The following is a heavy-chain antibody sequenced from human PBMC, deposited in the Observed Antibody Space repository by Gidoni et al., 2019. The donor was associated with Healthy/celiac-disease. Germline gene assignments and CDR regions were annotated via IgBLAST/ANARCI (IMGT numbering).Heavy chain of an antibody. CDR3: AKGGEGGYSYGYLGYYYGMDV. Sequence: QVQLVESGGGVVQPGRSLRLSCAASGFTFSSYGMHWVRQAPGKGLEWVAVISYDGSNKYYADSVKGRFTISRDNSKNTLYLQMNSLRAEDTAVYYCAKGGEGGYSYGYLGYYYGMDVWGQGTTVTVSS. D-gene: IGHD5-18*01. CDR1: GFTFSSYG. V-gene: IGHV3-30*18. CDR2: ISYDGSNK. J-gene: IGHJ6*02.